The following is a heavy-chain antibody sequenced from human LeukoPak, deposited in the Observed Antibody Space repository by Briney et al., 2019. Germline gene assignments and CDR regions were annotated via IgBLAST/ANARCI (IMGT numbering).Heavy chain of an antibody. CDR1: GVSISSSNSY. D-gene: IGHD2-15*01. V-gene: IGHV4-39*07. CDR3: ARLTWVAGYMDV. Sequence: PSETLSLTCTVSGVSISSSNSYWGWIRQPPGKGLEWIGSIYYSGSTNYNPSLKSRVTISVDTSKNQFSLKLSSVTAADTAVYYCARLTWVAGYMDVWGKGTTVTISS. CDR2: IYYSGST. J-gene: IGHJ6*03.